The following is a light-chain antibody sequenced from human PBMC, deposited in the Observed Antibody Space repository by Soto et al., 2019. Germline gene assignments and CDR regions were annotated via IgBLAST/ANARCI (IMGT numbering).Light chain of an antibody. CDR3: YSYAGENLYV. Sequence: QSVLTRPAAVSASPGQSITIPCTGTSSDVGGYNLVSWFQQHPGKVPKLLIYEGTKRPSGLSDRFSGSKSGTTASLTISGLQAEDEAHYYCYSYAGENLYVFGTGTKVTVL. V-gene: IGLV2-23*01. CDR2: EGT. J-gene: IGLJ1*01. CDR1: SSDVGGYNL.